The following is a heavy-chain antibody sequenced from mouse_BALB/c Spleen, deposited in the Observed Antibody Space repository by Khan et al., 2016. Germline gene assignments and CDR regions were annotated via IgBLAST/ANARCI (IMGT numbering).Heavy chain of an antibody. D-gene: IGHD2-14*01. CDR1: GFDIKDYY. CDR2: IDPENGKS. CDR3: TTYYRYDEGFTY. V-gene: IGHV14-1*02. J-gene: IGHJ3*01. Sequence: VRLQQSGAELVRPGALVKLSCKASGFDIKDYYIHWVRQRPEQGLEWIGWIDPENGKSIFDPKFQGKASTTADTSSSTAYLHLTSLTSEDTAVXFCTTYYRYDEGFTYWGQGTLVTVSA.